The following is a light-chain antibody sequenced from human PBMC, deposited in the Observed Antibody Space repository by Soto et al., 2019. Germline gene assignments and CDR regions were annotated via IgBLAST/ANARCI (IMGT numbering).Light chain of an antibody. Sequence: EIVMTQSPATLSVSPGDRGTLSCRASQSVSSNLAWYQQKPGQAPRLLIYGASTRATGIPARFSGSGSGTEFTLTISSLQSEDFAVNHCQQYNNWPRFTFGPGTKVDIK. CDR1: QSVSSN. CDR3: QQYNNWPRFT. CDR2: GAS. J-gene: IGKJ3*01. V-gene: IGKV3-15*01.